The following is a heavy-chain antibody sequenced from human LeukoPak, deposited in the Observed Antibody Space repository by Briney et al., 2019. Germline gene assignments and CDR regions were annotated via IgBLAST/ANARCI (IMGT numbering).Heavy chain of an antibody. V-gene: IGHV4-30-4*01. CDR3: ARGGTVYYYDSSGYYHPDI. CDR2: IYYSGST. Sequence: SETLSLTCAVSGGSISSSNWWSWVRQPPGKGLEWIGYIYYSGSTYYNPSLKSRVTISVDTSKNQFSLKLSSVTAADTAVYYCARGGTVYYYDSSGYYHPDIWGQGTMVTVSS. D-gene: IGHD3-22*01. CDR1: GGSISSSNW. J-gene: IGHJ3*02.